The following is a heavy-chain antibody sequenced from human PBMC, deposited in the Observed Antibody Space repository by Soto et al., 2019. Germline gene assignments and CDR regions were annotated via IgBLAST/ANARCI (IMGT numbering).Heavy chain of an antibody. J-gene: IGHJ6*02. CDR1: GFTFSSYS. V-gene: IGHV3-21*01. D-gene: IGHD4-4*01. CDR3: ARVYYSNLPYYFYYMDV. Sequence: PGGSLRLSCAASGFTFSSYSMNWVRQAPGKGLEWVSSSSSSSTYKYYADSVKGRFTISRDNAKKSLYLQMNSLRAEDTSVYFCARVYYSNLPYYFYYMDVWGQGTTVTVSS. CDR2: SSSSSTYK.